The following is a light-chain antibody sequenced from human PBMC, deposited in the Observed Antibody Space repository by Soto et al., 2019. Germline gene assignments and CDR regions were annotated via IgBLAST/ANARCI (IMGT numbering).Light chain of an antibody. J-gene: IGKJ5*01. CDR3: QNYKSALRIT. Sequence: DIQMTQSPSTLSASVGDTVTVTCRASQSVSGWLAWYQQKPGKVPKLLIYAASTLQSGVPSRFSGSGSGTDFTLTISSLQPEDVATYYCQNYKSALRITFGQRTRLEIK. V-gene: IGKV1-27*01. CDR2: AAS. CDR1: QSVSGW.